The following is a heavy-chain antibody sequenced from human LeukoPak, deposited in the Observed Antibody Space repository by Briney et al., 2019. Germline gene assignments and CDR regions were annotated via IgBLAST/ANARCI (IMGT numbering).Heavy chain of an antibody. J-gene: IGHJ3*02. CDR2: IYHTGST. CDR1: GGSISSGGYS. Sequence: SQTLSLTCAVSGGSISSGGYSWSSLRQPPGKGLEWIGYIYHTGSTYYNPSLNSRVTISVDRSKNQFSLKLSSVTAADTAVYYGARGDWFDEFSDAFDIWGPGTMVTVSS. CDR3: ARGDWFDEFSDAFDI. D-gene: IGHD3-10*01. V-gene: IGHV4-30-2*01.